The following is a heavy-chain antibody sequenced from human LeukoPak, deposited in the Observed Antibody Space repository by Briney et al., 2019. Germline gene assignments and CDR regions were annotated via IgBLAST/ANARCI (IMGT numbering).Heavy chain of an antibody. CDR1: GGSISSYY. J-gene: IGHJ6*03. D-gene: IGHD1-1*01. CDR2: IYYSGST. CDR3: ARDGTPPYYYVYMDV. V-gene: IGHV4-59*01. Sequence: SETLSLTCTVSGGSISSYYWSWIRQPPGKGLEWIGYIYYSGSTNYNPSIKSRVTISVDTSKNQFSLKLSSVPAADTAVYFCARDGTPPYYYVYMDVWGKGTTVTVSS.